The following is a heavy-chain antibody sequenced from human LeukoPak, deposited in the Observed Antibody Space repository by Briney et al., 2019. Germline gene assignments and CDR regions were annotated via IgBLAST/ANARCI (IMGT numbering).Heavy chain of an antibody. CDR1: GFTFAIHA. Sequence: GGSLRLSCAASGFTFAIHAMTWVRQAPGKGLEWVSGISGDGASTHYAESVKGQFTISRDNSQNTLFLQMNSLRVEDTAIYYCAKSVAGYNSGGFDYWGQGTLVTVSS. V-gene: IGHV3-23*01. CDR3: AKSVAGYNSGGFDY. CDR2: ISGDGAST. J-gene: IGHJ4*02. D-gene: IGHD6-19*01.